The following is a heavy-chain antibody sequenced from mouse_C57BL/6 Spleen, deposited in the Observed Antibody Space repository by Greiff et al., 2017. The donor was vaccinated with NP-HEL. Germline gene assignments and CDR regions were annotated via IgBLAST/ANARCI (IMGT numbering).Heavy chain of an antibody. J-gene: IGHJ2*01. CDR3: ARRFITTVVPYYFDY. CDR1: GYTFTSYG. D-gene: IGHD1-1*01. V-gene: IGHV1-81*01. CDR2: IYPRSGNT. Sequence: VKLQQSGAELARPGASVKLSCKASGYTFTSYGISWVKQRTGQGLEWIGEIYPRSGNTYYNEKFKGKATLTADKSSSTAYMELRSLTSEDSAVYFCARRFITTVVPYYFDYWGQGTTLTVSS.